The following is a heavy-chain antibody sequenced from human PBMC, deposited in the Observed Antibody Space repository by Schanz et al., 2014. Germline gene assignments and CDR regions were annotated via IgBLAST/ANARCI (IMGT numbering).Heavy chain of an antibody. V-gene: IGHV3-23*01. Sequence: EVQLLESGGGLVQPGGSLRLSCAASGFTFSSYVMSWVRQAPGKGLEWVSSISSGGGSTYYADSVKGRFTISRDNAKNTLYLQMNTLRAEDTAVYYCARKMKLGVYGGKGHDSLDIWGQGTMVAVSS. D-gene: IGHD4-17*01. CDR3: ARKMKLGVYGGKGHDSLDI. CDR1: GFTFSSYV. CDR2: ISSGGGST. J-gene: IGHJ3*02.